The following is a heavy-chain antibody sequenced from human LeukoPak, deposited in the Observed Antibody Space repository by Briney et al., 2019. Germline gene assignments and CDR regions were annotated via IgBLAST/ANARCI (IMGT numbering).Heavy chain of an antibody. CDR1: GGSISSGSYY. CDR3: ARDGPDRDYYDFWSGYWAFDI. D-gene: IGHD3-3*01. Sequence: SETLSLTCTVSGGSISSGSYYWSWIRQPAGKGLEWIGRIYTSGSTNYNPSLKSRVTISVDTSKNQFSLKLSSVTAADTAVYYCARDGPDRDYYDFWSGYWAFDIWGQGTMVTVSS. J-gene: IGHJ3*02. CDR2: IYTSGST. V-gene: IGHV4-61*02.